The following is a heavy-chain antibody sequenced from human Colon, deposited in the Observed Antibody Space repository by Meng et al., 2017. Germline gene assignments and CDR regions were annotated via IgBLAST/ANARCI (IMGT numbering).Heavy chain of an antibody. CDR2: IDHGGSA. Sequence: SALALGMLSAILPFACSVSGASVDVNVYWSWVRQPAGRGLEWIGHIDHGGSAYYIPSLNSRVTMSLDKSRNQFSLRLTSVTAADTAVYYCARHGGYYQDFWGQGTLVTVSS. J-gene: IGHJ4*02. CDR1: GASVDVNVY. CDR3: ARHGGYYQDF. V-gene: IGHV4-4*02. D-gene: IGHD4-23*01.